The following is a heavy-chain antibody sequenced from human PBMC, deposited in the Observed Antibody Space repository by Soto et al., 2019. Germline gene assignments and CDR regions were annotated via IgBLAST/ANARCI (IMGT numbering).Heavy chain of an antibody. CDR2: INNDGSDT. CDR1: GFTFSTYW. D-gene: IGHD3-16*01. Sequence: EVQLVESGGGLVQPGGSLRLSCTASGFTFSTYWMHWVRQDPGKGLLWVSRINNDGSDTSYADSVKGRFTISRDNAKNTLYLQMNSLRAEDTAVYYCARRDGGRGNDYWGQGTLVTVSS. V-gene: IGHV3-74*01. J-gene: IGHJ4*02. CDR3: ARRDGGRGNDY.